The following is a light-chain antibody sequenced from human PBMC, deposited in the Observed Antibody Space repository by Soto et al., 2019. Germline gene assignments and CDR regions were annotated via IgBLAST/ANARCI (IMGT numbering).Light chain of an antibody. CDR3: QQYDNLLIT. Sequence: DIQMTQSPSSLSASVGDRVTITCQASQDISNYLNWYQQKPGKAPKFLIYDASILETGVPSRFSGSGSVTDFTVTISSLQPEDIATDYCQQYDNLLITFGKGTRLEIK. CDR2: DAS. V-gene: IGKV1-33*01. CDR1: QDISNY. J-gene: IGKJ5*01.